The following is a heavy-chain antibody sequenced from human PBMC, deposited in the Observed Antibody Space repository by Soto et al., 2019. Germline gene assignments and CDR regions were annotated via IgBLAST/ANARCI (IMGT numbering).Heavy chain of an antibody. Sequence: ASVKVSCKASGYTFNTYGISWVRQAPGQGLEWMGWISAYNGDTNYAQSFQGRVTMTTDPSTSTVYMELRTLRSDDTAVYYCARDRQNYGSFDYWGHGTLVTVSS. V-gene: IGHV1-18*01. CDR2: ISAYNGDT. CDR3: ARDRQNYGSFDY. D-gene: IGHD4-17*01. CDR1: GYTFNTYG. J-gene: IGHJ4*01.